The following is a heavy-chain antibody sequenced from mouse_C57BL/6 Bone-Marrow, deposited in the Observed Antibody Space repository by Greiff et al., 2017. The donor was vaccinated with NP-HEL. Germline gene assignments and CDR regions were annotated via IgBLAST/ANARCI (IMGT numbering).Heavy chain of an antibody. CDR1: GYAFTNYL. V-gene: IGHV1-54*01. D-gene: IGHD1-1*01. CDR2: INPGSGGT. CDR3: ARDSVVEGYFDY. J-gene: IGHJ2*01. Sequence: QVQLKESGAELVRPGTSVKVSCKASGYAFTNYLIEWVKQRPGQGLEWIGVINPGSGGTNYNEKFKGKATLTADKSSSTAYMQLSSLTSEDSAVYFCARDSVVEGYFDYWGQGTTLTVSA.